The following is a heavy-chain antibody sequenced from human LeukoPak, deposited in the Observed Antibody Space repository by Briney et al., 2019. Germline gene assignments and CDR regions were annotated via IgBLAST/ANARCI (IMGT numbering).Heavy chain of an antibody. CDR3: AKDHSANSPRDFDY. V-gene: IGHV3-30*02. D-gene: IGHD3-10*01. Sequence: GGSLRLSCAASGFIFNNFGMHWVRQAPGKGLEWVAFIRYDGSDKYYADSVKGRFTISRDNSKNTLYLQMNSLRAEDTAVYYCAKDHSANSPRDFDYWGQGTLVTDSS. CDR2: IRYDGSDK. CDR1: GFIFNNFG. J-gene: IGHJ4*02.